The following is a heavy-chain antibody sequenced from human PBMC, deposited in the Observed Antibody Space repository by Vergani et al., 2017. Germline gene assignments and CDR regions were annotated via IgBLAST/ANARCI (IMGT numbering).Heavy chain of an antibody. J-gene: IGHJ2*01. CDR3: ASGKYYTDSTSHFRGRYFDV. CDR2: IHNSGNG. CDR1: GDSIISRSYY. D-gene: IGHD3-3*01. V-gene: IGHV4-39*01. Sequence: QMQLQESCPGLVKASETLSLTCTVSGDSIISRSYYWGWIRQPPGKGLEWIGSIHNSGNGDSSSSLKSRVTISADTSTNQFSLRLTSVTAADTAVYYCASGKYYTDSTSHFRGRYFDVWGRGTLVTVPS.